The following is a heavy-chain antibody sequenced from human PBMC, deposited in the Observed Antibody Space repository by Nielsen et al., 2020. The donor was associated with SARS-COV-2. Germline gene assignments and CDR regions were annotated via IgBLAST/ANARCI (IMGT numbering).Heavy chain of an antibody. CDR3: ARDAGYSYGILFDY. V-gene: IGHV4-61*01. Sequence: GSLRLSCTVSGGSVSSGSYYWSWIRQPPGKGLEWIGYIYYSGSTNYNPSLKSRVTISVDTSKNQFSLKLSSVTAADTAVYYCARDAGYSYGILFDYWGQGTLVTVSS. D-gene: IGHD5-18*01. CDR2: IYYSGST. CDR1: GGSVSSGSYY. J-gene: IGHJ4*02.